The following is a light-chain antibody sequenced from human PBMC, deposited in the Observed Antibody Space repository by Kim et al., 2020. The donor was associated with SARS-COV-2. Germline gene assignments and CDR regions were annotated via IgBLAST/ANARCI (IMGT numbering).Light chain of an antibody. V-gene: IGLV2-8*01. J-gene: IGLJ2*01. CDR3: TSYGGSNNLV. CDR1: SSDVGGQKY. Sequence: QSALPQPPSASGSPGQSVTISCTGTSSDVGGQKYVSWYQQQPGKAPKLMIYEVNRRPSGVPDRFSGSKSGNTASLTVSRLQAEDEADYYCTSYGGSNNLVIGGGTQLTVL. CDR2: EVN.